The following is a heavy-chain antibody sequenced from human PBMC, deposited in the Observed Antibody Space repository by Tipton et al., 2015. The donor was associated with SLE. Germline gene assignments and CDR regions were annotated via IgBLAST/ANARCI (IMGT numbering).Heavy chain of an antibody. V-gene: IGHV4-31*03. CDR3: ARDTRNDDYVRWYFYV. D-gene: IGHD3-16*01. Sequence: TLSLTCTVSGDSISSGGYYWTWIRQHPGKGLEWIGYIYYNGNTYYNPSLKSRLTISKDTSKNQFSLNLTSVTAADTAVYYCARDTRNDDYVRWYFYVWGRGTLVTVSS. CDR2: IYYNGNT. J-gene: IGHJ2*01. CDR1: GDSISSGGYY.